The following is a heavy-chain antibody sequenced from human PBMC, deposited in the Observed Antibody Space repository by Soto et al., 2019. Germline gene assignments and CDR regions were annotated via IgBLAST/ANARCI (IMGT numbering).Heavy chain of an antibody. CDR1: GYTFTGYY. V-gene: IGHV1-2*04. Sequence: QVQLVQSGAEVKKPGASVKVSCKASGYTFTGYYMHWVRQAPGQGLEWMGWINPNSGGTNYAQKFQGWVTITSDTSISPAYMELSRLRADYTAVYYCARGITLVRGVLLDAFDIWGQGTMVTVSS. CDR3: ARGITLVRGVLLDAFDI. CDR2: INPNSGGT. D-gene: IGHD3-10*01. J-gene: IGHJ3*02.